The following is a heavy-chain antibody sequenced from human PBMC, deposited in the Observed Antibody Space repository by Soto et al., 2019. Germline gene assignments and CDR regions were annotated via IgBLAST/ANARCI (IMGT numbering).Heavy chain of an antibody. Sequence: EVQLLESGGGLVQPGGSLRLSCAASGFTFSSYAMSWVRQAPGKGLEWVSAISGSGGSTYYADSVKGRFTISRDNSKNRLDLQMNSLRAEETDVYYCAKVQEDMGPLVRVTDGFAYWGQVSLVTVSS. J-gene: IGHJ4*02. D-gene: IGHD3-10*01. CDR3: AKVQEDMGPLVRVTDGFAY. CDR1: GFTFSSYA. CDR2: ISGSGGST. V-gene: IGHV3-23*01.